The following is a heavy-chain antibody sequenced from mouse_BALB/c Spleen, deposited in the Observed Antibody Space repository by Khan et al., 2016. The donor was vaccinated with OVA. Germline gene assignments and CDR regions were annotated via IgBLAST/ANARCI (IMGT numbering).Heavy chain of an antibody. J-gene: IGHJ2*01. V-gene: IGHV1-7*01. CDR1: GYTFINYW. CDR2: INPSTGYT. CDR3: ARRGLRWDFDD. D-gene: IGHD1-1*01. Sequence: QVKLQQSGAELAKPGASVKMSCKASGYTFINYWILWVKQRPGQGLEWIGYINPSTGYTEYNQNFKDKATLTADKSSSTAYMQLSSLTSEDSAVYYCARRGLRWDFDDWGQGTTLTGSS.